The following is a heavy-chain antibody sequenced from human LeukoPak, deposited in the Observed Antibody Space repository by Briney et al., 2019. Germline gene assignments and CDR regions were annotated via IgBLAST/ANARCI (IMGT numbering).Heavy chain of an antibody. CDR1: GGSFSGYY. CDR2: INHSGST. V-gene: IGHV4-34*01. D-gene: IGHD6-13*01. J-gene: IGHJ4*02. CDR3: ARIRIAGVYYFDY. Sequence: SETLSFTCAVYGGSFSGYYWSWIRQPPGKGLEWIGEINHSGSTNYNPSLKSRVTISVDTSKNQFSLKLSSVTAADTAVYYCARIRIAGVYYFDYWGQGTLVTVSS.